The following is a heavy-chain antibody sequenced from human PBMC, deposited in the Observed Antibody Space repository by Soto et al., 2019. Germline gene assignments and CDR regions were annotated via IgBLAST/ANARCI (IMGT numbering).Heavy chain of an antibody. D-gene: IGHD6-13*01. Sequence: GGSLRLSCAASGFTFSSYAMSWVRQAPGKGLEWVSAISGSGGSTYYADSVKGRFTISRDNSKNTLYLQMNSLRAEDTAVYYCAKGRRGSTPSGVKYYYYYGMDVWGQGTTVTVSS. V-gene: IGHV3-23*01. CDR3: AKGRRGSTPSGVKYYYYYGMDV. CDR2: ISGSGGST. J-gene: IGHJ6*02. CDR1: GFTFSSYA.